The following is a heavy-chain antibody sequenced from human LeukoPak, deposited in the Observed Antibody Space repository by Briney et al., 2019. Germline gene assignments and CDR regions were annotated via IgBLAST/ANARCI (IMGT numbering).Heavy chain of an antibody. D-gene: IGHD3-22*01. Sequence: SVKVSCKASGGTFSSYAISWVRQAPGQGLEWMGRIIPILGIANYAQKFQGRVTITADKSTSTAYMELSSLRSEDTAVYYCAREPYYYDSSGYYYSFDYWGQGTLVTVSS. CDR2: IIPILGIA. J-gene: IGHJ4*02. V-gene: IGHV1-69*04. CDR3: AREPYYYDSSGYYYSFDY. CDR1: GGTFSSYA.